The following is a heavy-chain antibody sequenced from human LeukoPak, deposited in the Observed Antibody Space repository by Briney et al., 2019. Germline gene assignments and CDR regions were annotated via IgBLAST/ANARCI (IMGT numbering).Heavy chain of an antibody. CDR1: GGSISSGSYY. CDR2: IYTSGST. CDR3: AREGMEDYYDSSGYYN. J-gene: IGHJ4*02. Sequence: PSQTLSLTCTVSGGSISSGSYYWSWIRQPAGKGLEWIGRIYTSGSTNYNPSLKSRVTISVDTSKNQFSLKLSSVTAADTAVYYCAREGMEDYYDSSGYYNWGQGTLVTVPS. D-gene: IGHD3-22*01. V-gene: IGHV4-61*02.